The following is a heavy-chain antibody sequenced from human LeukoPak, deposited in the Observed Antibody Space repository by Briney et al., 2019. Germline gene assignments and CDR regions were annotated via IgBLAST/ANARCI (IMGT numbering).Heavy chain of an antibody. J-gene: IGHJ4*02. V-gene: IGHV3-7*01. Sequence: GGSLRLSRAASGFTFSNYWMSWARQAPGKGLEWVANIKQDGSEKYYVDSVKGRFTISRDNAKNSLYLQMNSLRPEDTAVYYCAALGGSGWYAYWGQGTLVTVSS. CDR1: GFTFSNYW. CDR2: IKQDGSEK. CDR3: AALGGSGWYAY. D-gene: IGHD6-19*01.